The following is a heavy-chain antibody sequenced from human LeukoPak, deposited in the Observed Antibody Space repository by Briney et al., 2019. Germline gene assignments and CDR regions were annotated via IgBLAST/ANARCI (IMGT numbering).Heavy chain of an antibody. CDR3: ARDDCSSISCYHNWFDP. V-gene: IGHV3-7*01. D-gene: IGHD2-2*01. CDR2: IKQDGSEK. CDR1: GFTFSSYW. Sequence: GGSLRLSCAASGFTFSSYWMSWVHQAPGKGLEWVANIKQDGSEKYYVDSVKGRFTISRDNAKNSLYLQMNSLRAEDTAVYYCARDDCSSISCYHNWFDPWGQGTLVTVSS. J-gene: IGHJ5*02.